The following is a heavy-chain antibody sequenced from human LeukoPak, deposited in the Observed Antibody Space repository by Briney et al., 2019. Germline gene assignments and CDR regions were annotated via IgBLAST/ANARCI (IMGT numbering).Heavy chain of an antibody. CDR2: ISAYNGNT. CDR3: ARDQWELRRPKPFDY. Sequence: ASVKVSCKASGYTFTNYDITWVRQAPGQGLEWMGWISAYNGNTKYAQKLQGRVTMTTDTSTSTAYMELRSLRSDDTAVYYCARDQWELRRPKPFDYWGQGTLVTVSS. J-gene: IGHJ4*02. D-gene: IGHD1-26*01. V-gene: IGHV1-18*01. CDR1: GYTFTNYD.